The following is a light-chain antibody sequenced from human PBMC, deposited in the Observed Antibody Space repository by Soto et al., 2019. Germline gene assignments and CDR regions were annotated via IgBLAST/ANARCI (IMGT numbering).Light chain of an antibody. V-gene: IGLV2-8*01. Sequence: QSPLTQAPCASGTPGQSVTISCTGSKNDVGVYDFVSWYQHHPGKAPRLIIYEVVQRPSGVPDRFSGSKSGNTASLTVSGLQAADEADYFCKSYAGSNTYVYGSGTKLTVL. J-gene: IGLJ1*01. CDR2: EVV. CDR1: KNDVGVYDF. CDR3: KSYAGSNTYV.